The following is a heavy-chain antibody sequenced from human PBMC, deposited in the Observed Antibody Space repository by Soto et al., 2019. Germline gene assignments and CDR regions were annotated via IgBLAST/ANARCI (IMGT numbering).Heavy chain of an antibody. V-gene: IGHV3-74*01. CDR3: AREDSWWFDP. CDR2: MNSDGSGT. D-gene: IGHD2-15*01. J-gene: IGHJ5*02. CDR1: GFTFTSYW. Sequence: LRLSCAASGFTFTSYWMHWVRQAPGKGLVWVSRMNSDGSGTSYADSVKGRFTISRDNAKNTVYLQMNSLRAEDTAVYYCAREDSWWFDPWGQGALVTVSS.